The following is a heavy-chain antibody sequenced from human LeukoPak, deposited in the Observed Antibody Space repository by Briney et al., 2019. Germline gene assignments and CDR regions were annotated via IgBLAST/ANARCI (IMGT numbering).Heavy chain of an antibody. V-gene: IGHV1-3*01. Sequence: ASVKLSCKASGYTFTSYAMHWVRQAPGQRLEWMGWINAGNGNTKYSQKFQGRVTITRDTSASTAYMELSSLRSEDTAVYYCARERIAVAGTNWFDPWGQGTLVTVSS. CDR1: GYTFTSYA. D-gene: IGHD6-19*01. CDR2: INAGNGNT. J-gene: IGHJ5*02. CDR3: ARERIAVAGTNWFDP.